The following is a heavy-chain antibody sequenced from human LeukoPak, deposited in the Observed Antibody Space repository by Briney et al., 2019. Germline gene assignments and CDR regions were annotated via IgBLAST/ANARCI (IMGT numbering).Heavy chain of an antibody. CDR2: IGSSGRYT. Sequence: GGSLRLSCAGSGFTFSSYSMNWVRQAPGKGLEWVPSIGSSGRYTYYADSMKGRFSISRDNAKSSLFLQMNSLRVEDTAVYYCARMQLFGLGNYYYYYMDVWGKGTTVTVSS. D-gene: IGHD3-3*01. CDR3: ARMQLFGLGNYYYYYMDV. J-gene: IGHJ6*03. CDR1: GFTFSSYS. V-gene: IGHV3-21*06.